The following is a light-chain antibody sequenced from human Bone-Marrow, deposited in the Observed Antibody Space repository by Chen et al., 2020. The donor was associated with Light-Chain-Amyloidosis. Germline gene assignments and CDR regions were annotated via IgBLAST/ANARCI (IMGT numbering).Light chain of an antibody. CDR1: NIGSKS. J-gene: IGLJ2*01. CDR2: DDR. Sequence: SYVLNQPPSVSVAPGQTARITCGGNNIGSKSVHWYRQKPGQAPILVDYDDRDRPSGIPGRFSGSNCGNTATLTVSRVEAGDEADYYCQVWDSSSDHVVFGGGTKLTVL. V-gene: IGLV3-21*02. CDR3: QVWDSSSDHVV.